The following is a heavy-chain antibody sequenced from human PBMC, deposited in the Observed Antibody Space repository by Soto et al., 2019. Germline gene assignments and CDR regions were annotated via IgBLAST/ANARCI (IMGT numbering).Heavy chain of an antibody. CDR2: IHYSGTT. Sequence: PSETLSLTCTVSCTSISSYYWSWIRQPPGKGLEWIANIHYSGTTNYNPSLASRVTLSVDTSKNQFSLKMTSVTAADRAMYFCARYNSYAIDYWGRGTQVTVSS. CDR3: ARYNSYAIDY. V-gene: IGHV4-59*01. D-gene: IGHD2-8*01. J-gene: IGHJ4*02. CDR1: CTSISSYY.